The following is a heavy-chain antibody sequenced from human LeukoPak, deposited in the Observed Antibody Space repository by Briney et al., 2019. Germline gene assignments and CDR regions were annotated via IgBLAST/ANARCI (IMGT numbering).Heavy chain of an antibody. V-gene: IGHV3-48*04. CDR1: GFTFSSYS. CDR3: SNSYLRD. Sequence: GGSLRLSCAASGFTFSSYSMNWVRQAPGKGLEWVSYISSSSSTIYYADSVKGRFTISRDNAENSLDLQMNSLRVEDTAVYFCSNSYLRDWGQGTLVTVSS. CDR2: ISSSSSTI. J-gene: IGHJ1*01. D-gene: IGHD3-10*01.